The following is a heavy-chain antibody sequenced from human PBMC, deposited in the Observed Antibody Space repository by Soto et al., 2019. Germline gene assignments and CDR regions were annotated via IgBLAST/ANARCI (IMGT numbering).Heavy chain of an antibody. CDR2: TYYRSKWYN. Sequence: SQTLSLTCAISGDSVSSNSAAWNWIRQSPSRGLEWLGRTYYRSKWYNDYAVSVKSRITINPDTSKNQFSLQLNSVTPEDTAVYYCARDPGGGSSWYYYYYGMDAWGQGTTVTVSS. CDR1: GDSVSSNSAA. V-gene: IGHV6-1*01. CDR3: ARDPGGGSSWYYYYYGMDA. D-gene: IGHD6-13*01. J-gene: IGHJ6*02.